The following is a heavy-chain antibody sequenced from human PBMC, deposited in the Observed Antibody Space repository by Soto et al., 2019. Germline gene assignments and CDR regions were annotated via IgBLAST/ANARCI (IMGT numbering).Heavy chain of an antibody. Sequence: VQLVESGGGLVKPGGSLRLSCATSGFTFSDYYMRWIRQAPGKGLEWVSYISSSDNIIYYADSVKGRFTISRDNGKNSLYLQMNSLRAADTAVYYCARDLGYYDSRGYFDYWGQGTLVTVSS. J-gene: IGHJ4*02. D-gene: IGHD3-22*01. CDR1: GFTFSDYY. CDR3: ARDLGYYDSRGYFDY. V-gene: IGHV3-11*01. CDR2: ISSSDNII.